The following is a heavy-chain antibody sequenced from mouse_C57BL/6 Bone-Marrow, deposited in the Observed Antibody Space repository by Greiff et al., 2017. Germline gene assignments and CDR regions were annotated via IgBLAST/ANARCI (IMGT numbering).Heavy chain of an antibody. CDR2: ISSGSSTI. V-gene: IGHV5-17*01. Sequence: EVKLMESGGGLVKPGGSLKLSCAASGFTFSDYGMNWVRQAPEKGLEWVAYISSGSSTIYYADTVKGRFTISRDNAKNTLFLQMTSLRSEHTAMYYCCTTVVAPFDDWGQGTTLTVSS. CDR1: GFTFSDYG. D-gene: IGHD1-1*01. J-gene: IGHJ2*01. CDR3: CTTVVAPFDD.